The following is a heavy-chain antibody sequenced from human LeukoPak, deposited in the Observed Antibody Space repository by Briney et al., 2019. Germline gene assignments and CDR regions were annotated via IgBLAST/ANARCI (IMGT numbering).Heavy chain of an antibody. J-gene: IGHJ5*02. V-gene: IGHV4-4*07. CDR1: GGSISSYY. CDR2: IYTSGST. CDR3: ARLSFPRGYCSSTSCYGFDP. Sequence: SETLSLTCTVSGGSISSYYWSWIRQPAGKGLEWIGRIYTSGSTNYNPSLKSRVTMSVDTSKNQFSLKLSSVTAADTAVYYCARLSFPRGYCSSTSCYGFDPWGQGTLVTVSS. D-gene: IGHD2-2*01.